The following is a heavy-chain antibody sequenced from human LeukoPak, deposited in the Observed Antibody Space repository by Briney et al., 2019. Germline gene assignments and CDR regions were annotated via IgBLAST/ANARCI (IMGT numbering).Heavy chain of an antibody. V-gene: IGHV4-61*01. CDR2: IYYSGST. CDR1: GGSISSGSYY. J-gene: IGHJ4*02. CDR3: ARGDYYDSSALDY. Sequence: SQTLSLTCTVSGGSISSGSYYWSWIRQPPGKGLEWIGYIYYSGSTNYNPSLKSRVTISVDTSKNQVSLKLSSVTAADTAVYYCARGDYYDSSALDYWGQGTLVTVSS. D-gene: IGHD3-22*01.